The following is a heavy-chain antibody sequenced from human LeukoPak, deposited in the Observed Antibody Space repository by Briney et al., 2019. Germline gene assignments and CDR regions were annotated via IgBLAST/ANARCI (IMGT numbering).Heavy chain of an antibody. CDR1: GGSINNYY. J-gene: IGHJ4*02. V-gene: IGHV4-4*07. D-gene: IGHD6-13*01. CDR3: AKTLKQQVTYYFDY. CDR2: IYTTWDT. Sequence: PSETLSLTCTVSGGSINNYYWSWIRQPAGKGLEWIGRIYTTWDTNYNPSLKSRVTMSVDTSKNQFSLKLSSVTAADTAVYYCAKTLKQQVTYYFDYWGQGTLVTVSS.